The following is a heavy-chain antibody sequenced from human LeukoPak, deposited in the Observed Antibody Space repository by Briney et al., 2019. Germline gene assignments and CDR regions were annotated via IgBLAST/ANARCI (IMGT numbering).Heavy chain of an antibody. CDR2: IYYSGST. CDR3: ARHFSDIVVVPAAIDY. CDR1: GGSISGSSYY. D-gene: IGHD2-2*01. J-gene: IGHJ4*02. V-gene: IGHV4-39*01. Sequence: SETLSLTCTVSGGSISGSSYYWGWIRQPPGKGLEWIGSIYYSGSTYYNPSLKSRVTISVDTSKNQFSLKLSSVTAADTAVYYCARHFSDIVVVPAAIDYWGQGTLVTVSS.